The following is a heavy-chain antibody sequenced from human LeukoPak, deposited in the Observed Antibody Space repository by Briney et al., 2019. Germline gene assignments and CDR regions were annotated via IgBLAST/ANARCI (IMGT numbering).Heavy chain of an antibody. Sequence: ASETLSLTCAVYGGSFSSYYWSWIRQPPGKGLEWIGYIYYSGSTNYNPSLKSRVTISVDTSKNQFSLKLSSVTAADTAVYYCARDSSRQWLTLWGQGTLVTVSS. CDR2: IYYSGST. D-gene: IGHD6-19*01. J-gene: IGHJ4*02. V-gene: IGHV4-59*01. CDR3: ARDSSRQWLTL. CDR1: GGSFSSYY.